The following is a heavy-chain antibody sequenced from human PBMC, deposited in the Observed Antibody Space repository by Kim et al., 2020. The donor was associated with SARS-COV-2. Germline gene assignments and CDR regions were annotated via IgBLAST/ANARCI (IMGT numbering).Heavy chain of an antibody. V-gene: IGHV3-7*01. J-gene: IGHJ4*02. CDR3: ARDIRLKFMSVNYDY. D-gene: IGHD3-16*01. Sequence: GGSLRLSCAASGFAFSSYWMTWVRQAPGKGLEWVANIKHDGSDNYYVDSVKGRFTVSRDNAKKSVYLQMNSLRAEDTAVYYCARDIRLKFMSVNYDYWGQGTLVTVSS. CDR1: GFAFSSYW. CDR2: IKHDGSDN.